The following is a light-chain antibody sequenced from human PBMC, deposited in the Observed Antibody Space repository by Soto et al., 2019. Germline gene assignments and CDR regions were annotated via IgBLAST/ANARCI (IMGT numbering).Light chain of an antibody. CDR1: QSVRTY. Sequence: EIVMTQSPATLSVSPGERATLSCRASQSVRTYLAWYQVKPGQAPRLLIYDASNRATGIPARFSGSGSGTDFTLTISSLEPEDFAVYYCQLRSDWPPITFGQGTKVDIK. CDR2: DAS. J-gene: IGKJ1*01. V-gene: IGKV3-11*01. CDR3: QLRSDWPPIT.